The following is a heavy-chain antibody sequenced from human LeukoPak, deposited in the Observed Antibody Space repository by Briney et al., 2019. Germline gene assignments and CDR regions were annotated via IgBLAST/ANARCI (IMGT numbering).Heavy chain of an antibody. J-gene: IGHJ4*02. CDR3: ARGGSPSDY. V-gene: IGHV3-74*01. Sequence: QSGGSLRLSCAASGFTFSSYWMHWVRQPPGKGLVWVSRIHLDGRTTNYADSVKGRFTISRDNAKNTLYLEMNSLRAEDTAVYYCARGGSPSDYWGQGTLVTVS. CDR1: GFTFSSYW. D-gene: IGHD3-16*01. CDR2: IHLDGRTT.